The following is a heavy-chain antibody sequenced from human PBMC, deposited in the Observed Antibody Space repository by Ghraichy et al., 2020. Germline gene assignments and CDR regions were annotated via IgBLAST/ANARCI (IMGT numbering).Heavy chain of an antibody. CDR3: ARGTGRGRDAFDI. V-gene: IGHV3-48*02. Sequence: GGSLRLSCAASGFTFGSYSMNWVRQALGKGLEWVSYISSISTIYNADSVKGKFTISRDIAKNSLYLQMNSLRDEDTAVYYCARGTGRGRDAFDIWGQGTMVTVSS. D-gene: IGHD1-1*01. CDR2: ISSISTI. CDR1: GFTFGSYS. J-gene: IGHJ3*02.